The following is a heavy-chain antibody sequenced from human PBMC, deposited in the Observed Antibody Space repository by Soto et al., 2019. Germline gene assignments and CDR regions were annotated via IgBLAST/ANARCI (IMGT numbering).Heavy chain of an antibody. V-gene: IGHV3-33*01. Sequence: GGSLRLSCAASGFTFSSYGMHWVRQAPGKGLEWVAVIWYDGSNKYYADSVKGRFTISRDNSKNTLYLQMNSLRAEDTAVYYCARDGAAQLAARPNYWFDPWGQGTLVTVSS. CDR2: IWYDGSNK. D-gene: IGHD6-6*01. CDR3: ARDGAAQLAARPNYWFDP. CDR1: GFTFSSYG. J-gene: IGHJ5*02.